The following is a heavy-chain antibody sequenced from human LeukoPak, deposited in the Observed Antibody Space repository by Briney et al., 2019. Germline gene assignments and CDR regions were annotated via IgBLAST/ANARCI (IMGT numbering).Heavy chain of an antibody. V-gene: IGHV3-30-3*01. J-gene: IGHJ3*02. CDR3: ARDLLGFMATSDAFDI. Sequence: GGSLRLSCAASGFTFSSYAMHWVRQAPGKGLEWVAVISYDGSNKYYADSVKGRFTISRDNSKNALYLQMNSLRAEDTAVYYCARDLLGFMATSDAFDIWGQGTMVTVSS. CDR2: ISYDGSNK. D-gene: IGHD5-24*01. CDR1: GFTFSSYA.